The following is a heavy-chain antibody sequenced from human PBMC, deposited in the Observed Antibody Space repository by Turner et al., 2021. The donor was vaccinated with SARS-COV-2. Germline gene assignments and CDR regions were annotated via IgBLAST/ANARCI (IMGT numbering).Heavy chain of an antibody. CDR2: IHTSGST. CDR3: ARDGDYYDSSGYAKDAFDI. J-gene: IGHJ3*02. Sequence: QVQLQESGPGLVKPSETLSLTCTVSGGSISSYYWSWIRQPAGKGLEWIGRIHTSGSTNYNPSLKSRVTMSVNTSKNQFSLKLSSVTDADTAVYYCARDGDYYDSSGYAKDAFDIWGQGTMVTVSS. CDR1: GGSISSYY. D-gene: IGHD3-22*01. V-gene: IGHV4-4*07.